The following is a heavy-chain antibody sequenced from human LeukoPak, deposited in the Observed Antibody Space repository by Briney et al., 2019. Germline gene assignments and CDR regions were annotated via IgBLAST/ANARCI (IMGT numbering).Heavy chain of an antibody. D-gene: IGHD1-26*01. CDR3: ARGDSGSYYFDY. J-gene: IGHJ4*02. Sequence: GGSLRLSCAASGFTFGNYAMSWVRQVPGKGLEWVSYISSSGSTIYYADSVKGRFTISRDNAKNSLYLQMNSLRAEDTAVYYCARGDSGSYYFDYWGQGTLVTVSS. V-gene: IGHV3-48*03. CDR2: ISSSGSTI. CDR1: GFTFGNYA.